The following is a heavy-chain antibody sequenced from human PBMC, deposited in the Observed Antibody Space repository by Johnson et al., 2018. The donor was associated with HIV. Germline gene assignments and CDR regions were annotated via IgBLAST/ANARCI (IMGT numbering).Heavy chain of an antibody. Sequence: QVQLVESGGGVVQPGRSLRLSCVASGFTFRSYGMHWVRQAPGKGLEWVAVISYDGSNKYYTDSVKGRFTISRDNSKNTLYLQMNSLRAEDTAVYFCARGPIADDAFDIWGQGTMVTVSS. D-gene: IGHD3-16*02. J-gene: IGHJ3*02. CDR1: GFTFRSYG. CDR2: ISYDGSNK. V-gene: IGHV3-30*03. CDR3: ARGPIADDAFDI.